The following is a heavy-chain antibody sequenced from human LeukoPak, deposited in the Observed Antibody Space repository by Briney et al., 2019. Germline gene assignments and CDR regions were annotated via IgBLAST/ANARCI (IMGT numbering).Heavy chain of an antibody. Sequence: PSETLSLTCTVSGGSIRSSYYYWGWIRQPPGKGLEWIGSIYDSGSTYYNPSLKSRVTISVDTSKNQFSLKLSSVTAADTAVYYCARDLRPHIVGAPDYWGQGTLVTVSS. D-gene: IGHD1-26*01. CDR1: GGSIRSSYYY. CDR2: IYDSGST. V-gene: IGHV4-39*02. J-gene: IGHJ4*02. CDR3: ARDLRPHIVGAPDY.